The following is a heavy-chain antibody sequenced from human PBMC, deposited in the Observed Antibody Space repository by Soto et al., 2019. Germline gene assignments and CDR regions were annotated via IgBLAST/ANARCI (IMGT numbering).Heavy chain of an antibody. D-gene: IGHD5-12*01. Sequence: SETLSLTCTVSGVSISRDDYYWSWIRQSPGKGLEWIGYIYHSGTTYYNPSLKSRITISVDTSKNQFSLNLTSVTAADMAVYFCARDIPSSGGYDNWLDPWGQGTLVTVSS. CDR2: IYHSGTT. V-gene: IGHV4-30-4*01. CDR1: GVSISRDDYY. CDR3: ARDIPSSGGYDNWLDP. J-gene: IGHJ5*02.